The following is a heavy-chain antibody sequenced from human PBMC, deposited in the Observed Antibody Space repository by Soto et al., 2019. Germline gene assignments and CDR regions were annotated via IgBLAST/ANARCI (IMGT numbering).Heavy chain of an antibody. J-gene: IGHJ3*02. D-gene: IGHD3-16*01. V-gene: IGHV3-23*01. Sequence: GGSLRLSCAASGFTFSSYAMSWVRQAPGKGLEWVSAISGSGGSTYYADSVKGRFTISRDNSKNTLYLQMNSLRSEDTAVYYCAAGGASDDAFDIWGQGTMVTVSS. CDR3: AAGGASDDAFDI. CDR2: ISGSGGST. CDR1: GFTFSSYA.